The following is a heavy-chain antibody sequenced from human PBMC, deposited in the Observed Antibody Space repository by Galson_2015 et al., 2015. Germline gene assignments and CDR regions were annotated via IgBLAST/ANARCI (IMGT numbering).Heavy chain of an antibody. CDR1: GYTFTSYG. D-gene: IGHD3-16*01. V-gene: IGHV1-18*01. J-gene: IGHJ3*02. Sequence: SVKVSCKASGYTFTSYGISWVRQAPGQGLEWVGWISANNGNTNYAQTLKGRVTMTTDTSTSTAYMELKSLRSDDTAVYYCARGPHDGHAFDIWGQGTMVTVSS. CDR2: ISANNGNT. CDR3: ARGPHDGHAFDI.